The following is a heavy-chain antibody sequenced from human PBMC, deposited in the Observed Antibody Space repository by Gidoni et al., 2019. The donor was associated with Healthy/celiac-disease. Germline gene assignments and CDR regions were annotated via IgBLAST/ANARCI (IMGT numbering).Heavy chain of an antibody. Sequence: EVQLLESGGGLVQPGGSLRPSCAAAGFPFSSYARSWVRQAPGKGLEWVSAISGSGGSTYYADSVKGRFTISRDNSKNTLYLQMNSLRAEDTAVYYCAITYDPGLDYWGQGTLVTVSS. CDR3: AITYDPGLDY. J-gene: IGHJ4*02. CDR1: GFPFSSYA. CDR2: ISGSGGST. D-gene: IGHD3-10*01. V-gene: IGHV3-23*01.